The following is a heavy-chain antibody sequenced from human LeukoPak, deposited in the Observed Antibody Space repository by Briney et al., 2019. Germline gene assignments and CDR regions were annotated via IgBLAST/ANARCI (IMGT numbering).Heavy chain of an antibody. J-gene: IGHJ5*02. CDR3: SSNWFDP. Sequence: PGGSLRLSCAASGFTFSDAWMSWVRQAPGKGLEWVGRIKSKAEGGTTDYAAPVQGRFTISRDDSKNTMYLQMNSLKTEDTAVYYCSSNWFDPWGQGTLVTVSS. CDR2: IKSKAEGGTT. CDR1: GFTFSDAW. V-gene: IGHV3-15*01.